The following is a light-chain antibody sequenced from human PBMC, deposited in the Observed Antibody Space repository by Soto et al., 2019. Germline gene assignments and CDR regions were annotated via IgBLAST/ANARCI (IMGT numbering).Light chain of an antibody. J-gene: IGKJ1*01. CDR3: QQYYDFRT. Sequence: DIQLTQSPSTLSGSVGDRVTITCRASQGVSTWLAWYQQRPMQAPKLLFDDSSKLQSGVPSRFSASGSVRDFTLTISSLQPEDSATYCCQQYYDFRTFGQGTKVDIK. CDR2: DSS. CDR1: QGVSTW. V-gene: IGKV1-5*01.